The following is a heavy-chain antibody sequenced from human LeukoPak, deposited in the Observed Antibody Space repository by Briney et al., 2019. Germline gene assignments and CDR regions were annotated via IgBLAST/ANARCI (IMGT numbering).Heavy chain of an antibody. CDR2: IIPIFGIA. CDR3: ARDSYPSTCSSTSCYFNYCYGMDV. D-gene: IGHD2-2*01. Sequence: GASVKVSRKASGGTFSSYAISWVRQAPGQGLEWMGRIIPIFGIANYAQKFQGRVTITADKSTSTAYMELSSLRSEDTAVYYCARDSYPSTCSSTSCYFNYCYGMDVWGQGTTVTVSS. CDR1: GGTFSSYA. V-gene: IGHV1-69*04. J-gene: IGHJ6*02.